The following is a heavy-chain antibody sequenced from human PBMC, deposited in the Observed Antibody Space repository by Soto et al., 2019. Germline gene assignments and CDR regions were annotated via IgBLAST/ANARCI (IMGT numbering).Heavy chain of an antibody. J-gene: IGHJ4*02. D-gene: IGHD1-26*01. CDR2: ITDSGGDA. CDR1: VIIFGSRA. CDR3: ARGSTASYPGSRIFDF. V-gene: IGHV3-23*01. Sequence: EVPLLDSGGDLIQPGGSLRLSCVASVIIFGSRAMSCVRQAPGEGLECVSTITDSGGDAKYADSVRCRFAISRDNSKKTLYQQMSSLTAEASAIYYWARGSTASYPGSRIFDFWGRGTLVTVSS.